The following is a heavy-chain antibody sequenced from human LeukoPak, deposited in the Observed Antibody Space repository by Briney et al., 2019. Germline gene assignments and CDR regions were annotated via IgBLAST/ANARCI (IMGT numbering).Heavy chain of an antibody. CDR3: AGESYYDSY. D-gene: IGHD3-22*01. CDR1: GGSISSGSYY. Sequence: SETLSLTCTVSGGSISSGSYYWSWIRQPAGKGLEWIGRIYTSGSTNYNPSLKSRVTISVDTSKNQFSLELSSVTAADTAVYYCAGESYYDSYWGQGTLVTVSS. J-gene: IGHJ4*02. CDR2: IYTSGST. V-gene: IGHV4-61*02.